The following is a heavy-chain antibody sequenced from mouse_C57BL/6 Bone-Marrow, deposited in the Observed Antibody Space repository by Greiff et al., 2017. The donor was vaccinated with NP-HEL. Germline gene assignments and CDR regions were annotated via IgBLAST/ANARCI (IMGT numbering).Heavy chain of an antibody. CDR3: ARSGYYCSSLYWYFDV. V-gene: IGHV1-61*01. CDR1: GYTFTSYW. Sequence: QVQLQQPGAELVRPGSSVKLSCKASGYTFTSYWMDWVKQRPGQGLEWIGNIYPSDSETHYNQKFKDKATLTVDKSSSTAYMQLSSLTSEDSAVYYCARSGYYCSSLYWYFDVWGTGTTVTVSS. J-gene: IGHJ1*03. D-gene: IGHD1-1*01. CDR2: IYPSDSET.